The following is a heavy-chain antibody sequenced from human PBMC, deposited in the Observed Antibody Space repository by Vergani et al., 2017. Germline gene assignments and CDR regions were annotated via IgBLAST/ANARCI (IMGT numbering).Heavy chain of an antibody. CDR2: ISSLSKII. J-gene: IGHJ4*02. CDR1: GFTFSAYG. D-gene: IGHD4-11*01. CDR3: ARDLSYSTAWPHFDS. Sequence: EVQLVESGGGLVKPGGSLRLSCAASGFTFSAYGMNWVRQAPGKGLEWISYISSLSKIIYYADTVKGRFTISRDNARGSLSLQMNRLRGEDTAVYYCARDLSYSTAWPHFDSRGQGTLVTVSS. V-gene: IGHV3-48*01.